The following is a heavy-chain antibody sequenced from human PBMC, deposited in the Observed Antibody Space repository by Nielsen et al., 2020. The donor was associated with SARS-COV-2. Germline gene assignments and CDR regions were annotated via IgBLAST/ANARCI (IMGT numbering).Heavy chain of an antibody. CDR3: ARGNYDFWSGYYPYYYYYYMDV. J-gene: IGHJ6*03. Sequence: WIRQPPGKGLEWVSNISDFSSDTNYADSVKGRFTISRDNAKNTLYLQMNSLRAEDTAVYYCARGNYDFWSGYYPYYYYYYMDVWGKGTTVTVSS. V-gene: IGHV3-11*06. CDR2: ISDFSSDT. D-gene: IGHD3-3*01.